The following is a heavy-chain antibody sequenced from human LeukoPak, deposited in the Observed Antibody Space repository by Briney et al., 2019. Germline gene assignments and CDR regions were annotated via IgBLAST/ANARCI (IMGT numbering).Heavy chain of an antibody. J-gene: IGHJ4*02. V-gene: IGHV4-59*01. CDR2: IYYSGST. CDR1: GGSISSYH. Sequence: SETLSLTCTVSGGSISSYHWSWIRQPPGKGLEWIGYIYYSGSTNYNPSLKSRVTISVDTSKNQFSLKLTSVTAADTAVYYCARVFPHSSSWHLDYWGQGTLVTVSS. CDR3: ARVFPHSSSWHLDY. D-gene: IGHD6-13*01.